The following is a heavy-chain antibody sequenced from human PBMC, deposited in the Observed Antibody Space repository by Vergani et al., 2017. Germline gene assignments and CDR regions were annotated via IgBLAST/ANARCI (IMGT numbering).Heavy chain of an antibody. Sequence: VQLVESGGGLVKPGGSLRLSCAASGFTFSDYYMRWTRQAPGKGREWVSLMSGDVGSTYYAASVKGRFAISRDNSKNSLYLQMNSLRTEDTVLYYCARDITAATGSCMDVWGQGTTVTVSS. CDR2: MSGDVGST. CDR3: ARDITAATGSCMDV. D-gene: IGHD6-13*01. CDR1: GFTFSDYY. J-gene: IGHJ6*02. V-gene: IGHV3-43*02.